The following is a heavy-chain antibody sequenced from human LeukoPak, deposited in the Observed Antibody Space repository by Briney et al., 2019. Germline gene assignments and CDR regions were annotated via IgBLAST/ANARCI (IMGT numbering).Heavy chain of an antibody. CDR1: GGAIDNYY. D-gene: IGHD3-9*01. Sequence: SETLSLTCSVSGGAIDNYYWSWIRQPPGKGLEWIGYIYYSVTTHYNPSFKSRVTMSVDTSKNEFSLKVNSVTAAEERMYYCARLPPYDILTGGTFDIWGQGTMVTVAS. CDR2: IYYSVTT. V-gene: IGHV4-59*01. J-gene: IGHJ3*02. CDR3: ARLPPYDILTGGTFDI.